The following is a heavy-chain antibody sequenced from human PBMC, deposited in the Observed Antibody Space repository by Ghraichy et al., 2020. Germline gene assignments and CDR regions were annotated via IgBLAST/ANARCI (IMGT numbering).Heavy chain of an antibody. CDR2: ISGSGGST. Sequence: GGSLRLSCAASGFTFSSYAMSWVRQAPGKGLEWVSAISGSGGSTYYADSVKGRFTISRDNSKNTLYLQMNSLRAEDTAVYYCAKDRRDYGDYVDSAFDIWGQGTMVTVSS. J-gene: IGHJ3*02. D-gene: IGHD4-17*01. V-gene: IGHV3-23*01. CDR3: AKDRRDYGDYVDSAFDI. CDR1: GFTFSSYA.